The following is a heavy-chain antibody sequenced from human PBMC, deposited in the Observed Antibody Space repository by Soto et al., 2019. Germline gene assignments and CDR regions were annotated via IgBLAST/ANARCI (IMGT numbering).Heavy chain of an antibody. CDR3: ARIHWSQSSLDY. J-gene: IGHJ4*02. Sequence: SETLSLTCGVSGGSIDSTDYSLSWIRQPPGKGLEWIGYVSHRGTAYSIPSLKGRLTLSMDSSQTQFSLKLTSVTAADSAVYYCARIHWSQSSLDYWGRGILVTV. V-gene: IGHV4-30-2*01. CDR2: VSHRGTA. CDR1: GGSIDSTDYS. D-gene: IGHD6-19*01.